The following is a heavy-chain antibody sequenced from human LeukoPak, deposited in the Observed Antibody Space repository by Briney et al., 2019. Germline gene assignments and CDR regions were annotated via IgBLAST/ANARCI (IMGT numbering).Heavy chain of an antibody. D-gene: IGHD6-19*01. V-gene: IGHV3-21*01. CDR1: GFTFSSYS. J-gene: IGHJ4*02. CDR2: ISSSSSYI. Sequence: GGSLRLSCAASGFTFSSYSMNWVRQAQGKGLEWVSSISSSSSYIYYADSVKGRFTISRDNAKNSLYLQMNSLRAEDTAAYYYARDLTWLVQVWGQGTLVTVSS. CDR3: ARDLTWLVQV.